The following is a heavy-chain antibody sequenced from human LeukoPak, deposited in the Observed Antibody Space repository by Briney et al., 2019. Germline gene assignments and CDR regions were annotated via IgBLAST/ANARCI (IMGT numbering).Heavy chain of an antibody. CDR3: ARGGGSENQYAPWYFDY. V-gene: IGHV3-53*01. CDR2: FYRGDDR. Sequence: GGSLRLSCAASGFTFSSDWMIWVRQAPGKGLEWVSIFYRGDDRHYADSVKGRFTISRDNSKNTLSLQMNNLRVEDTAVYYCARGGGSENQYAPWYFDYWGQGALVTVSS. CDR1: GFTFSSDW. J-gene: IGHJ4*02. D-gene: IGHD3-10*01.